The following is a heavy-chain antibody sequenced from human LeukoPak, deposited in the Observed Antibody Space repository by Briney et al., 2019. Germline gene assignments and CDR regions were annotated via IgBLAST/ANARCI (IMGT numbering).Heavy chain of an antibody. CDR1: GFIFSSYA. V-gene: IGHV3-23*01. CDR3: ATPRSSYYYYGMDV. CDR2: ISGTGGSI. J-gene: IGHJ6*02. Sequence: GGSLRLSCAAPGFIFSSYAMNWGRQAPGKGLGWVSAISGTGGSIFYADSVRGRFTISRDNSKSTLYLQMNSLRAEDMAVYYCATPRSSYYYYGMDVWGQGTTVTVSS.